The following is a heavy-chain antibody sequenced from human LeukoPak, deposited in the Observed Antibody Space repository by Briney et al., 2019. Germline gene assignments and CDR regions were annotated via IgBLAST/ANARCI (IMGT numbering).Heavy chain of an antibody. J-gene: IGHJ4*02. V-gene: IGHV1-69*13. D-gene: IGHD2-21*01. CDR3: ARASSYCGGDCYSSDY. CDR1: GGTLSSYA. CDR2: IIPIFGTT. Sequence: GASVKVSCKASGGTLSSYAISWVRQAPGQGLEWMGGIIPIFGTTNYAQKFQGRVTITADESTSTAYMELSSLRSEDTAVYYCARASSYCGGDCYSSDYWGQGTLVTVSS.